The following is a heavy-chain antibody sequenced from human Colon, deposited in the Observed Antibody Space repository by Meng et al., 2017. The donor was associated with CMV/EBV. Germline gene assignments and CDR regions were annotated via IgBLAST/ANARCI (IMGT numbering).Heavy chain of an antibody. Sequence: QVQLVQSGAVVKKPGASMTVSCKASVYTFTSYYIHWVRQAPGQGLEWMGVINPSGGSTTYSQKFQGRLTMTRDTSTSAVYMELSSLRSEDTAIYYCARSPLDGYNYHFDYWGQGTLVTVSS. D-gene: IGHD5-24*01. CDR1: VYTFTSYY. V-gene: IGHV1-46*01. CDR3: ARSPLDGYNYHFDY. CDR2: INPSGGST. J-gene: IGHJ4*02.